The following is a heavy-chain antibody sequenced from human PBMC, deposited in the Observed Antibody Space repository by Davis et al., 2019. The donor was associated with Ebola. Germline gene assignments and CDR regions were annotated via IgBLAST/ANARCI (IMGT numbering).Heavy chain of an antibody. V-gene: IGHV3-23*01. CDR2: ISGSGGST. CDR3: ARVTRKSSSWRDY. CDR1: GFTFSSYW. D-gene: IGHD6-13*01. J-gene: IGHJ4*02. Sequence: GGSLRLSCAASGFTFSSYWMSWVRQAPGKGLEWVSAISGSGGSTYYADSVKGRFTISRDNSKNTLYLQMNSLRAEDTAVYYCARVTRKSSSWRDYWGQGTLVTVSS.